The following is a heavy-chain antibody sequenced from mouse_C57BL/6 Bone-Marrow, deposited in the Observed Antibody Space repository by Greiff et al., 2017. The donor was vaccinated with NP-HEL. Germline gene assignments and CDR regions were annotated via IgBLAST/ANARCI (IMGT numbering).Heavy chain of an antibody. D-gene: IGHD4-1*01. V-gene: IGHV5-17*01. CDR3: ASLTGYYAMDY. Sequence: EVQLVESGGGLVKPGGSLKLSCAASGFTFSDYGMHWVRQAPEKGLEWVAYISSGSSTIYYADTVKGRFTISRDNAKNTLFLQMTILRSEDTAMYYCASLTGYYAMDYWGQGTSVTVSS. CDR2: ISSGSSTI. CDR1: GFTFSDYG. J-gene: IGHJ4*01.